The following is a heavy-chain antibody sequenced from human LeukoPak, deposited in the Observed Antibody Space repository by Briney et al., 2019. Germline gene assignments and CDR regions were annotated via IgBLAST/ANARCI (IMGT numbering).Heavy chain of an antibody. Sequence: PGGSLRLSCAASGFSLSDYNMIWVRQAPGMGLEWISYISPSSGAAYESIYYSISAKGRLTISRDIASNSLLLQMSSLRVEDTAVYYCARGWGGYSSYPPDYWGQGILVIVSS. V-gene: IGHV3-48*01. D-gene: IGHD5-12*01. CDR1: GFSLSDYN. J-gene: IGHJ4*02. CDR2: ISPSSGAAYESI. CDR3: ARGWGGYSSYPPDY.